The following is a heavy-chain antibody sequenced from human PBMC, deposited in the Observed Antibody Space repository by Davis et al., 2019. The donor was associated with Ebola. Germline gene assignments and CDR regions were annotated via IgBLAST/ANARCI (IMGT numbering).Heavy chain of an antibody. CDR1: GGSISSSSYY. J-gene: IGHJ4*02. Sequence: GSLRLSCTVSGGSISSSSYYWGWIRQPPGKGLEWIGSTYYGGNTYYNPSLKSRVTINVDTSKNQFSLKVTSVTAADTAVYYCATRGMAGSVDYWGQGTLVTVSS. V-gene: IGHV4-39*01. CDR2: TYYGGNT. CDR3: ATRGMAGSVDY. D-gene: IGHD3-10*01.